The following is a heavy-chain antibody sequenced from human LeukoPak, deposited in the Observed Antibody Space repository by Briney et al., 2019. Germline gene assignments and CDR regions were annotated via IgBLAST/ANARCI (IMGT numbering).Heavy chain of an antibody. D-gene: IGHD2-8*01. Sequence: PSETLSLTCAVYGGSFSGYYWSWIRQPPGKGLEWIGEINHSGSTNYNPSLKSRVTISVDTSKNQFSLKLSSVTAADTAVYYCARRYCTNGVCYPGAFDPWGQGTLVTVSS. CDR3: ARRYCTNGVCYPGAFDP. V-gene: IGHV4-34*01. CDR1: GGSFSGYY. J-gene: IGHJ5*02. CDR2: INHSGST.